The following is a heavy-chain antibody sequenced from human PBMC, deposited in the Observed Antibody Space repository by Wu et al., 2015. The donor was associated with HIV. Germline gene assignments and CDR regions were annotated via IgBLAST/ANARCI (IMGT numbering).Heavy chain of an antibody. CDR2: ISTYNGNT. J-gene: IGHJ4*02. D-gene: IGHD7-27*01. Sequence: QVQLVQSGAEVKKPGASVKVSCKASSYTFTRYGISWVRQAPGQGLELLGWISTYNGNTNYAQKFQGRVTMTTDTSTSTAYMELRSLRSDDTAVYYCATGMGIPHVDYWGQGTLVTVSS. CDR3: ATGMGIPHVDY. V-gene: IGHV1-18*01. CDR1: SYTFTRYG.